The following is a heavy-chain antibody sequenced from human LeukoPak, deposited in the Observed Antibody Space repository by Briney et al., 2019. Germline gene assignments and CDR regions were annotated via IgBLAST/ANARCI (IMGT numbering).Heavy chain of an antibody. CDR2: ISMSSSYI. V-gene: IGHV3-21*01. Sequence: PGGSLRLSCAASGFTVRTNYMSWVRQAPGKGLEWVSSISMSSSYINYADSVKGRFTISRDNAKKSLYLQMNSLRAEDTAVYYCARDFNQDFDWLLGAFDIWGQGTMVTVSS. CDR3: ARDFNQDFDWLLGAFDI. J-gene: IGHJ3*02. CDR1: GFTVRTNY. D-gene: IGHD3-9*01.